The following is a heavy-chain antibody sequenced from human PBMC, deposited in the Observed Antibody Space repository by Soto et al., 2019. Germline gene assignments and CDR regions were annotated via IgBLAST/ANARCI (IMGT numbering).Heavy chain of an antibody. D-gene: IGHD4-17*01. Sequence: GGSLRLSCAASGFTFSSYGMHWVRQAPGKGLEWVAVISYDGSKKDYADSVKGRFTISRDNSKNTLYLQMNSLRAEDTAIYYCAKDRGALRWSEEHYYFDYWGQGTLGTVSS. CDR2: ISYDGSKK. CDR1: GFTFSSYG. CDR3: AKDRGALRWSEEHYYFDY. V-gene: IGHV3-30*18. J-gene: IGHJ4*02.